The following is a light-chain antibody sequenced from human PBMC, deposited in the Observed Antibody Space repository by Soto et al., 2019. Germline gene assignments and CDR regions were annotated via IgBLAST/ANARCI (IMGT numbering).Light chain of an antibody. J-gene: IGLJ2*01. CDR1: SSNIGSNT. Sequence: QSVLTQPPSASGTPGQRVTISCSGSSSNIGSNTVNWYQQLPGTAPKLLIYSNDQRPSGVPDRFSGSKSGTSASLAISGLQSEDEADYYCAAWEDRLSAVVFGGGTKLTVL. CDR3: AAWEDRLSAVV. V-gene: IGLV1-44*01. CDR2: SND.